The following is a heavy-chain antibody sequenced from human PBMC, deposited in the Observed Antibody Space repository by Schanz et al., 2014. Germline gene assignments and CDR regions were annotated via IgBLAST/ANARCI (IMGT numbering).Heavy chain of an antibody. V-gene: IGHV1-2*02. CDR3: ARARYTGYDCSGY. CDR1: GYSFTEYF. CDR2: INPNSGET. D-gene: IGHD5-12*01. J-gene: IGHJ4*02. Sequence: QVQLVQSGPAVKKPGASMKVSCLASGYSFTEYFLHWVRQAPGQGLEWMGWINPNSGETNYEQKFKGRATLTRDTSISTAFMELSGLTSDDTATYFCARARYTGYDCSGYWGQGTLLIVSS.